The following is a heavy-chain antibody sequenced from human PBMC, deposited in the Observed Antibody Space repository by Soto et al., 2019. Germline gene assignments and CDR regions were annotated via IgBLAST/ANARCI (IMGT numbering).Heavy chain of an antibody. Sequence: QVQLQESGPGLVKPSETLSLTCTVSGGSISSYYWSWIRQSPGKGLEWIGYICYSGSTKYNPSLKSRVTISVDTSKNQFSLKLSSVTAADTAVYYCARGRGDTAMAWYYWGQGTLVTVSS. D-gene: IGHD5-18*01. CDR2: ICYSGST. CDR1: GGSISSYY. CDR3: ARGRGDTAMAWYY. V-gene: IGHV4-59*01. J-gene: IGHJ4*02.